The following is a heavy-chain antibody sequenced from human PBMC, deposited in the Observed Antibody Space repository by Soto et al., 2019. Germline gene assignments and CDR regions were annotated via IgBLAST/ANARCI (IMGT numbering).Heavy chain of an antibody. CDR1: SGSISSSNW. J-gene: IGHJ4*02. Sequence: QVQLQESGPGLVKPSGTLALTCAVSSGSISSSNWWSWVRQPPGKGLEWIGEIYHSGSTNYNPSLKSRVPISVDKSKNQFSLKLGSVTAADTAVYYCARRRYGSGSYWGNWGQGTLVTVSS. D-gene: IGHD3-10*01. V-gene: IGHV4-4*02. CDR3: ARRRYGSGSYWGN. CDR2: IYHSGST.